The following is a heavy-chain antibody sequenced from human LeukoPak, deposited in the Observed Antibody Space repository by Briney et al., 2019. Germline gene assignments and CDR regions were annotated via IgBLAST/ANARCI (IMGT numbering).Heavy chain of an antibody. CDR2: IRYDGSNK. CDR3: AKVIAARGGFGFDY. D-gene: IGHD6-6*01. V-gene: IGHV3-30*02. J-gene: IGHJ4*02. CDR1: GFTFRSYG. Sequence: PGGSLRLSCAASGFTFRSYGMHWVRQAPGKGLEWVAFIRYDGSNKYYADSVKGRFTISRDNSKNTLYLQMNSLRAEDTAVYYCAKVIAARGGFGFDYWGQGTLVTVSS.